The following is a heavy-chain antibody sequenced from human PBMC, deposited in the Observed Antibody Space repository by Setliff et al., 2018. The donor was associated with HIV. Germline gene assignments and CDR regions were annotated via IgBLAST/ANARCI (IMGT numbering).Heavy chain of an antibody. CDR3: ASSNWQLVADH. CDR1: GGTFSSYV. Sequence: SVKVSCKASGGTFSSYVISWVRQAPGQGLEWMGGIIPIFGTANYAQKFEDRLTVTPDTATTTLYMELRSLRFDDTAMYYCASSNWQLVADHWGQGTPVTVSS. V-gene: IGHV1-69*06. D-gene: IGHD6-13*01. J-gene: IGHJ5*02. CDR2: IIPIFGTA.